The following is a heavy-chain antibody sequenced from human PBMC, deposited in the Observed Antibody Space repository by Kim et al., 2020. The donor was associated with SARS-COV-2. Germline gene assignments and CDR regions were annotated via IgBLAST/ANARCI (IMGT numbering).Heavy chain of an antibody. Sequence: GGSLRLSCTASGFTFGDYAMSWFRQAPGKGLEWVGFIRSKAYGGTTEYAASVKGRFTISRDDSKSIAYLQMNSLKTEDTAVYYCSTAISALYDYVWGTNEGMDVWGQGTTVTVSS. D-gene: IGHD3-16*01. CDR2: IRSKAYGGTT. V-gene: IGHV3-49*03. CDR3: STAISALYDYVWGTNEGMDV. J-gene: IGHJ6*02. CDR1: GFTFGDYA.